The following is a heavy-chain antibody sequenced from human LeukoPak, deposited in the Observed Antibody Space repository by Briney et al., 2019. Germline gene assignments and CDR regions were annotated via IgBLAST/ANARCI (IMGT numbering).Heavy chain of an antibody. V-gene: IGHV3-23*01. D-gene: IGHD2-2*01. CDR2: ISGSGGST. CDR1: GFTFSSYA. CDR3: AKAYCSSTSCYYYYYMDV. J-gene: IGHJ6*03. Sequence: GGSLRLSCAASGFTFSSYAMSWVRQAPGKGLEWVSAISGSGGSTYYADSVKGRFTISRDNSKNTLYLQMNSLRAEDTALYYCAKAYCSSTSCYYYYYMDVWGKGTTVTVSS.